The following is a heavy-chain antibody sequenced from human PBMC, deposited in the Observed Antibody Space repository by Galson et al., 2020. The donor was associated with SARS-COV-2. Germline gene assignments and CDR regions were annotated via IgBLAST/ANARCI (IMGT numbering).Heavy chain of an antibody. V-gene: IGHV3-33*01. J-gene: IGHJ4*02. CDR3: ARAGQLSSGWAFDY. D-gene: IGHD6-19*01. Sequence: SLKISCAASGSTFENHALHWVGQAQGKGLEWVAQLFSDASNKYYLDSVKGRFTISRDNSENTVSLQMDNLRAEDTAAYFCARAGQLSSGWAFDYWGQGTLVIVSS. CDR2: LFSDASNK. CDR1: GSTFENHA.